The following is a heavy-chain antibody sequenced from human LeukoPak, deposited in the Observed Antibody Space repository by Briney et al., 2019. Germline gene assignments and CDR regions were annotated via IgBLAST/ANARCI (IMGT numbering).Heavy chain of an antibody. CDR2: ISSTGNT. CDR1: GFTFTRSA. Sequence: GGSLRLSCGASGFTFTRSAMTWVRQTPRKGMDWVSSISSTGNTYYADSVKGRFSICRDNSKNMLYLQMNSLRAEDTAVYYCVKGRISEDGLDFWGQGTLVTVSS. V-gene: IGHV3-23*01. CDR3: VKGRISEDGLDF. D-gene: IGHD6-13*01. J-gene: IGHJ4*02.